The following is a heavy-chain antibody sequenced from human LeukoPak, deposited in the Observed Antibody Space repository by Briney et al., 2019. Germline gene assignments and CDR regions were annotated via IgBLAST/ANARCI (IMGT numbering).Heavy chain of an antibody. V-gene: IGHV6-1*01. J-gene: IGHJ3*02. Sequence: SQTLSLTCALSGDSVSSDRAAWHWLRQCPSRGLEWLGTTYYRSKWYIDYAVSVKSRMTINPDTSKNQFSLQLNSVTPEDTAVYYCARDVDGGWDIWGQGTMVTVSS. CDR2: TYYRSKWYI. CDR1: GDSVSSDRAA. D-gene: IGHD3-16*01. CDR3: ARDVDGGWDI.